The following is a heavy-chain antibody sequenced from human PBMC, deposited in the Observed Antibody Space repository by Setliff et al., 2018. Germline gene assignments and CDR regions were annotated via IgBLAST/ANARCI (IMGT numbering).Heavy chain of an antibody. J-gene: IGHJ4*02. D-gene: IGHD4-17*01. CDR3: TTDPPGYGGDY. CDR1: GFTFSSYW. CDR2: VNDDGSSA. Sequence: GGSLRLSCAASGFTFSSYWMHWVRQDPGKGLVWVSRVNDDGSSAMYADSVKGRFTISRDNSKNTLYLQMNSLKTEDTAVYYCTTDPPGYGGDYWGQGTLVTVSS. V-gene: IGHV3-74*03.